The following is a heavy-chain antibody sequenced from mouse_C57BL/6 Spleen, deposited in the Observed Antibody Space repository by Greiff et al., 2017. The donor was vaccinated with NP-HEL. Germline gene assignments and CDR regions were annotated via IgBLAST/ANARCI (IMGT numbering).Heavy chain of an antibody. V-gene: IGHV1-80*01. Sequence: QIQLQQSGAELVKPGASVKISCKASGYAFSSYWMNWVKQRPGKGLEWIGQIYPGDGDTNYNGKFKGKATLTADKSSSTAYMQLSSLTSEDSAVYFCARFDYDDGNYAMDYWGQGTSVTVSS. J-gene: IGHJ4*01. D-gene: IGHD2-4*01. CDR1: GYAFSSYW. CDR2: IYPGDGDT. CDR3: ARFDYDDGNYAMDY.